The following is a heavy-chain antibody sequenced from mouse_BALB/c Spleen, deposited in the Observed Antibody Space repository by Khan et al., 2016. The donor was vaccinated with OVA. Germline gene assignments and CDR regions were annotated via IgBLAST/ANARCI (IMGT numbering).Heavy chain of an antibody. V-gene: IGHV3-2*02. D-gene: IGHD1-1*01. CDR1: GYSITSGYA. J-gene: IGHJ2*01. CDR2: ISYSGVT. Sequence: EVQLQESGPGLVKPSQSLSLTCTVTGYSITSGYAWNWIRQFPGNKLEWMGYISYSGVTSYTPSLKSRISITRDTSKNQFFLQLNSVTTEDTATYYCARGNYYGYYVDYWGHGTTLTVSS. CDR3: ARGNYYGYYVDY.